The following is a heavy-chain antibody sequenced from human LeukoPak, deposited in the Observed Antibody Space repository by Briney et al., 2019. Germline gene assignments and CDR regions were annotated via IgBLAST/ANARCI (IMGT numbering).Heavy chain of an antibody. V-gene: IGHV4-61*01. CDR1: GYSISSSYY. J-gene: IGHJ5*02. Sequence: SETLSLTCTVSGYSISSSYYWSWIRQPPGKGLEWIGYIYYSGSTNYNPSLKSRVTISVDTSKNQFSLKLSSVTAADTAVYYCARDQHYYDSSGYYSGWFDPWGQGTLVTVSS. CDR3: ARDQHYYDSSGYYSGWFDP. D-gene: IGHD3-22*01. CDR2: IYYSGST.